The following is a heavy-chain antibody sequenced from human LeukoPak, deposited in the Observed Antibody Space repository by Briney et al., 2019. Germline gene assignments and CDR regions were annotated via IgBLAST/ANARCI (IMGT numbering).Heavy chain of an antibody. V-gene: IGHV5-51*01. CDR1: GYSFTTYW. CDR3: ARAPYSSSSWYYYYYMDV. Sequence: GESPKISCKGSGYSFTTYWIAWVRQMPGKGLEWMGIIYPGDSDTRYSPSFQGQVTISADKSISTAYLQWSSLKASDTAMYYCARAPYSSSSWYYYYYMDVWGKGTTVTVSS. D-gene: IGHD6-6*01. CDR2: IYPGDSDT. J-gene: IGHJ6*03.